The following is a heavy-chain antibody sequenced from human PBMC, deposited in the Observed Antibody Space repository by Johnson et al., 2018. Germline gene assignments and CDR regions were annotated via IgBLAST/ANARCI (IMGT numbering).Heavy chain of an antibody. V-gene: IGHV1-3*04. CDR1: GYSFTRYA. D-gene: IGHD5-24*01. Sequence: QVQLVESGAEVKKPGASVKVSCKASGYSFTRYAMHWVRQAPGQRLEWMGWINTVNGDTNYSQNFQGRVTITRDTSASTAYMELSNLRSEDTAVYYCARDPAGITSTNEYFHHWGQGSLVNVSS. CDR2: INTVNGDT. J-gene: IGHJ1*01. CDR3: ARDPAGITSTNEYFHH.